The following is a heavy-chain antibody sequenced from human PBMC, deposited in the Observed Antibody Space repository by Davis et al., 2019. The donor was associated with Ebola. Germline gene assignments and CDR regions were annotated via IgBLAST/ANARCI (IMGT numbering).Heavy chain of an antibody. D-gene: IGHD5-24*01. J-gene: IGHJ6*02. CDR2: ISGSGGST. V-gene: IGHV3-23*01. CDR3: AKDLGDYVGWLQPGYYYYGMDV. CDR1: GFTFSYA. Sequence: GESLKISCAASGFTFSYAMSWVRQAPGKGLEWVSAISGSGGSTYYADSVKGRFTISRDNSKNTLYLQMNSLRAEDTAVYYCAKDLGDYVGWLQPGYYYYGMDVWGQGTTVTVSS.